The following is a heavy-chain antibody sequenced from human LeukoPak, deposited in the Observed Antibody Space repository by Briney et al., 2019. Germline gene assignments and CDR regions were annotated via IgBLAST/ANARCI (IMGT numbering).Heavy chain of an antibody. J-gene: IGHJ4*02. CDR3: ARGGDILTGYYYFNY. V-gene: IGHV4-30-2*01. D-gene: IGHD3-9*01. Sequence: SETLSLTCAVSGGSISSGGYSWSWIRQPQGKGLEWIGYIYHSGSTYYNPSLKSRVTISVDRSKNQFSLKLSSVTAADTAVYYCARGGDILTGYYYFNYWGQGTLVTVSS. CDR1: GGSISSGGYS. CDR2: IYHSGST.